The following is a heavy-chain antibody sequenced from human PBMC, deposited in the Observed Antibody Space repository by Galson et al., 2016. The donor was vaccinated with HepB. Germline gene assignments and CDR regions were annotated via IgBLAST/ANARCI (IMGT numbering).Heavy chain of an antibody. CDR1: GFTFNNAW. D-gene: IGHD1-1*01. V-gene: IGHV3-15*01. CDR2: IKSKDAGGTT. Sequence: SLRLSCAASGFTFNNAWMNWVRQAPGKGLEWVGRIKSKDAGGTTDDAAPVKGRFSVSRDDSEKTLYLQMNRLKTEDTAVYYCTTEGWSDAQFFDYWGQGTLVSVSS. J-gene: IGHJ4*02. CDR3: TTEGWSDAQFFDY.